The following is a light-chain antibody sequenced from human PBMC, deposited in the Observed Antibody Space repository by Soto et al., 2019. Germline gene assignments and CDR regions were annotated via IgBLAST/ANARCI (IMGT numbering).Light chain of an antibody. J-gene: IGKJ5*01. CDR1: QSVNSN. V-gene: IGKV3D-15*01. CDR2: GIS. Sequence: EIVMTQSPSTLSASPLERSTLSCRASQSVNSNYLAWYQQKPGQAPRLLIYGISKRATNIPDRFSGSGSGTEFTLTISSLQPEDFATYYCQQHGQWPITFGQGTRLEIK. CDR3: QQHGQWPIT.